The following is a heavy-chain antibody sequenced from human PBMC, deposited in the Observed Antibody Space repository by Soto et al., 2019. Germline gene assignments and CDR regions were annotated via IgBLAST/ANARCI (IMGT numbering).Heavy chain of an antibody. D-gene: IGHD2-21*02. CDR1: GVSISSGGYS. V-gene: IGHV4-30-2*01. CDR2: IYHTGTT. CDR3: ARQFGDSKYYFDY. Sequence: PSETLSLTCTVSGVSISSGGYSWTWIRQPPGKGLEWIGFIYHTGTTYYNPSLKSRVTISVDRSKNQFSLKLSSVTAADTAVYYCARQFGDSKYYFDYWGQGTLVTVSS. J-gene: IGHJ4*02.